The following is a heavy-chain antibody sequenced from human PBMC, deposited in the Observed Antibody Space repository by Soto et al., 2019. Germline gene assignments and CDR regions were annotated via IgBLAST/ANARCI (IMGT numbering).Heavy chain of an antibody. J-gene: IGHJ4*02. V-gene: IGHV4-31*03. D-gene: IGHD4-4*01. CDR1: GGSISSGGYY. Sequence: SETLSLTCTVSGGSISSGGYYWSWIRQHPGKGLEWIGYIYYSGSTYYNPSLKSRVTKSVDTSKNQFSLKLSSVTAADTAVYYCARVGRRPSPGRAVATAADWGAFDYWGQGTLVTVSS. CDR3: ARVGRRPSPGRAVATAADWGAFDY. CDR2: IYYSGST.